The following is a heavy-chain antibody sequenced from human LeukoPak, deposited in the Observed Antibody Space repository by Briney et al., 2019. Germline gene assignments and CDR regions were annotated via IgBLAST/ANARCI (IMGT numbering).Heavy chain of an antibody. D-gene: IGHD6-13*01. V-gene: IGHV1-18*04. CDR1: GYTFTSYG. J-gene: IGHJ5*02. CDR3: ARDRWHSSTTGYNWFDP. Sequence: ASVKVSCKASGYTFTSYGISWVRQAPGQGLEWMGWISAYNGNTNYAQKLQGRVTMTTDTSTSTAYMELRSPRSDDTAVYYCARDRWHSSTTGYNWFDPWGQGTLVTVSS. CDR2: ISAYNGNT.